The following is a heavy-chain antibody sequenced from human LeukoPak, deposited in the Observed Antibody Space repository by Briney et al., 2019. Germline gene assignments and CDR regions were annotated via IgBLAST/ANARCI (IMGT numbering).Heavy chain of an antibody. J-gene: IGHJ4*02. CDR2: IYYSGST. Sequence: SETLSLTCTVSGGSISIYYWSWIRQPPGKGLEWIGYIYYSGSTNYNPSLKSRITISVDTSKNQFSLKLSSVTAADTAVYYCARDRRRYSSSWSFDYWGQGTLVTVSS. D-gene: IGHD6-13*01. CDR1: GGSISIYY. CDR3: ARDRRRYSSSWSFDY. V-gene: IGHV4-59*01.